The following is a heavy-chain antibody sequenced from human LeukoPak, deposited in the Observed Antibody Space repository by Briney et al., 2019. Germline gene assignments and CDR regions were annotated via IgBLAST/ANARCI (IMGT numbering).Heavy chain of an antibody. J-gene: IGHJ3*02. CDR3: AKSWRPEIALGAFDI. CDR2: ITGSGGST. D-gene: IGHD1-26*01. CDR1: GFTFTSYA. V-gene: IGHV3-23*01. Sequence: GGSLRLSCAASGFTFTSYAMSWVRQAPGKGLEWVSAITGSGGSTFYADSVKGRFTISRDNSKNTLYVQMNSLRAEDTAVYYCAKSWRPEIALGAFDIWGQGTMVTVSS.